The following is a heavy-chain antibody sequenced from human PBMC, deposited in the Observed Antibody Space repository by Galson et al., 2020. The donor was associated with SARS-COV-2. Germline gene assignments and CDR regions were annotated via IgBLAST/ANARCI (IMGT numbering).Heavy chain of an antibody. J-gene: IGHJ4*02. D-gene: IGHD3-3*01. Sequence: GGSLRLSCAASGFTFSSYTMNWVRQVPGKGLEWVSSITTSSTYINYADSVKGRFTISRDNAKNSLYLQMNSLRDEDTAVYYCARAARGRLRFLEWLLSFDYWGQGTLVTVSS. CDR1: GFTFSSYT. V-gene: IGHV3-21*01. CDR3: ARAARGRLRFLEWLLSFDY. CDR2: ITTSSTYI.